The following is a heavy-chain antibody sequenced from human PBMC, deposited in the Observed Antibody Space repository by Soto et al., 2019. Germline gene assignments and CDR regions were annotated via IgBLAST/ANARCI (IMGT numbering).Heavy chain of an antibody. Sequence: SETLSLTCTVSGGSISSSSYYWGWIRQPPGKGLEWIGSIYYSGSTYYNPSLKSRVTISVDTSKNQFSLKLSSVTAADTAVYYCARHHYSYDYVWGSYRYAHDYWGQGTLVTVSS. CDR3: ARHHYSYDYVWGSYRYAHDY. V-gene: IGHV4-39*01. CDR1: GGSISSSSYY. CDR2: IYYSGST. D-gene: IGHD3-16*02. J-gene: IGHJ4*02.